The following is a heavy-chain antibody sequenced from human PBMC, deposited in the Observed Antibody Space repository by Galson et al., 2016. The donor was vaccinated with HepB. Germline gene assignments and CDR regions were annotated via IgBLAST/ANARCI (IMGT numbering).Heavy chain of an antibody. CDR2: INTNNGDA. J-gene: IGHJ4*02. CDR1: GYTFIDYA. CDR3: AREPLAL. Sequence: SVKVSCKASGYTFIDYAMNWVRQAPGQGLEWVGWINTNNGDATYAQGFTGRFVFSMDTSVSTAFLQISSLKVDDTAVYYCAREPLALWGQGTLVTVSS. V-gene: IGHV7-4-1*02.